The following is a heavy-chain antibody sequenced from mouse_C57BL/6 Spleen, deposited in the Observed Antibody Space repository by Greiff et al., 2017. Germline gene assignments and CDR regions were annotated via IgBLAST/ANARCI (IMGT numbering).Heavy chain of an antibody. CDR2: IDPSDSYT. CDR1: GYTFTSYW. Sequence: QVQLQQPGAELVKPGASVKLSCKASGYTFTSYWMPWVKQRPGQGLEWIGEIDPSDSYTNYNQKFKGKATLTVDTSSSTAYMQLSSLTSEDSAVYYCARKATPDYWGQGTTRTVSS. V-gene: IGHV1-50*01. J-gene: IGHJ2*01. CDR3: ARKATPDY. D-gene: IGHD3-2*02.